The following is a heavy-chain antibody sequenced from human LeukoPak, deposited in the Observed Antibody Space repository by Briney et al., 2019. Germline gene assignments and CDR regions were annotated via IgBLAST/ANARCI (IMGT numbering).Heavy chain of an antibody. CDR1: GFTFSSYG. V-gene: IGHV3-33*01. CDR2: IWYDGSNK. CDR3: AREGRDTAGSRLAEDV. Sequence: PGRSLRLSCAASGFTFSSYGMHWVRQVPGKGLEWVAVIWYDGSNKYYADSVKGRFTISRDNSKNTLYLQMNSLRVEDTAVYYCAREGRDTAGSRLAEDVWGKGTTVTVSS. J-gene: IGHJ6*04. D-gene: IGHD5-18*01.